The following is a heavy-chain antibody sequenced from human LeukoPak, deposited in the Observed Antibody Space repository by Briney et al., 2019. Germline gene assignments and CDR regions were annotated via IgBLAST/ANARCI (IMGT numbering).Heavy chain of an antibody. V-gene: IGHV3-7*01. CDR3: AKYQTMTGAFDI. Sequence: GGSLRLSCAASGFTFSSYWMSWVRQAPGKGLEWVANIKQDGSEKYYADSVKGRFTISRDNSKNTLYLQMNSLRAEDTAVYYCAKYQTMTGAFDIWGQGTMVTVSS. D-gene: IGHD3-22*01. CDR1: GFTFSSYW. CDR2: IKQDGSEK. J-gene: IGHJ3*02.